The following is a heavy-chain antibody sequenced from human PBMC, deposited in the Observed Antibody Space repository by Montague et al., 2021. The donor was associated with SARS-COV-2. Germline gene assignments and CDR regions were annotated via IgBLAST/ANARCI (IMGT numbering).Heavy chain of an antibody. Sequence: SLRLSCAASGFTFSSYAMSWVRQAPGKGLEWVSAISGSGGSTYYADSVKGRFTISRDNSKNTLYLQMNSLRAEGTAVYYCANTPLFYDFWSGYTQDYFDYWGQGTLVTVSS. V-gene: IGHV3-23*01. CDR2: ISGSGGST. D-gene: IGHD3-3*01. CDR3: ANTPLFYDFWSGYTQDYFDY. CDR1: GFTFSSYA. J-gene: IGHJ4*02.